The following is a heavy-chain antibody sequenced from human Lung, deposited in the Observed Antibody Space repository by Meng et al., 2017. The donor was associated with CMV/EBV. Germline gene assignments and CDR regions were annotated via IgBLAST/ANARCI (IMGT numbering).Heavy chain of an antibody. CDR1: GFTINPEA. J-gene: IGHJ6*01. Sequence: LWRQATGFTINPEAMTWVRQAPGKGLEWVSTINSGSRGTIFYANSVRGRFTNSRDNSRNTLFLQMISLRAENTAIYYWAKRLPYYGMDVXGQGXAVTVSS. V-gene: IGHV3-23*01. CDR3: AKRLPYYGMDV. D-gene: IGHD2-15*01. CDR2: INSGSRGTI.